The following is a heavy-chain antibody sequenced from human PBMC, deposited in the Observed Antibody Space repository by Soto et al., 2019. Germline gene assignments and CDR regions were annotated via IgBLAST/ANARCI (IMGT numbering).Heavy chain of an antibody. CDR1: GVTVGNNY. D-gene: IGHD4-17*01. CDR3: ARNVPVTALGY. V-gene: IGHV3-66*01. CDR2: TDSGGDT. J-gene: IGHJ4*02. Sequence: EVRLVESGGGLVQPGGSLRLSCAASGVTVGNNYMSWVRQAPGKGLEWVSVTDSGGDTRYADSVKGRFTMSRDSTKNTVYLHMDSLRAEDTAVYFCARNVPVTALGYWGQGSLVTVSS.